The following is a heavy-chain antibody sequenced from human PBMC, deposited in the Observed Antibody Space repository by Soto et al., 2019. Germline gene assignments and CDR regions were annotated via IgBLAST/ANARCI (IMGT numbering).Heavy chain of an antibody. CDR1: GGSFSGYY. CDR3: ARGCSPHDYGDYSGTDY. CDR2: INHSGST. Sequence: SETLSLTCAVYGGSFSGYYWSWIRQPPGKGLEWIGEINHSGSTNYNPSLKSRVTISVDTSKNQFSLKLSSVTAADTAVYYCARGCSPHDYGDYSGTDYWGQGTLVTVSS. J-gene: IGHJ4*02. V-gene: IGHV4-34*01. D-gene: IGHD4-17*01.